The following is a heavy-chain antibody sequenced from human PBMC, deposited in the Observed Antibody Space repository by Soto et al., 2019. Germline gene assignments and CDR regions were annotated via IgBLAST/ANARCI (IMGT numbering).Heavy chain of an antibody. CDR3: AKDIPGGFDY. D-gene: IGHD3-16*01. V-gene: IGHV3-9*01. Sequence: EVQLVESGGGLVQPGRSQRLSCAASGFTFDDYAMHWVRQAPGKGLEWVSGISWNSGSIGYADSVKGRFTISRDNAKNSLYLQMNSLRAEDTALYYCAKDIPGGFDYWGQGTLVTVSS. CDR1: GFTFDDYA. J-gene: IGHJ4*02. CDR2: ISWNSGSI.